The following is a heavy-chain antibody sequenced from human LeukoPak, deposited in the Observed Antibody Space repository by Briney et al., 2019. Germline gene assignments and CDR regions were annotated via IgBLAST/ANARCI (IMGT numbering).Heavy chain of an antibody. CDR2: IYITGST. J-gene: IGHJ4*02. Sequence: SETLSLTCTVSGGSITSYYWSWIRQSAGKGLEWIGRIYITGSTTYNPSLKSRVTMSLDTSKNQFSLKLSSVTAADTAVYYCARITRYSGSYFVGYWGQGTLVTVSS. CDR3: ARITRYSGSYFVGY. V-gene: IGHV4-4*07. CDR1: GGSITSYY. D-gene: IGHD1-26*01.